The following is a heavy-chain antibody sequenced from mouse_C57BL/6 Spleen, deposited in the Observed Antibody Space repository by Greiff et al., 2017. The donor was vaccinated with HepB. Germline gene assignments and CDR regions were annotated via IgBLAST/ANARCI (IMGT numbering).Heavy chain of an antibody. CDR3: ASLTMIAWGSLDY. CDR1: GYAFSSYW. Sequence: QVQLQQSGAELVKPGASVKISCKASGYAFSSYWMHWVKQRPGKGLEWIGQIYPGDGDTNYNGKFKGKATLTADKSSSTAYMQLSSLTSEDSAVYFCASLTMIAWGSLDYWGQGTSVTVSS. CDR2: IYPGDGDT. V-gene: IGHV1-80*01. D-gene: IGHD2-4*01. J-gene: IGHJ4*01.